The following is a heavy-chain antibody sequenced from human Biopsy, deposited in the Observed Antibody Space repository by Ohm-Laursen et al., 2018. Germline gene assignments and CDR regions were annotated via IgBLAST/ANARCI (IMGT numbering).Heavy chain of an antibody. CDR2: IYSSGST. Sequence: TLSLTCTVSGGSLSSYYWSWIRQPAGKGLEWIGRIYSSGSTNYSPSLKSRVTLSMDTSKRQFSLKLSFVTAADTAVYYCARWTPEYDSSRYYLDAFDIWGQGTKVTVSS. CDR3: ARWTPEYDSSRYYLDAFDI. V-gene: IGHV4-4*07. J-gene: IGHJ3*02. CDR1: GGSLSSYY. D-gene: IGHD3-22*01.